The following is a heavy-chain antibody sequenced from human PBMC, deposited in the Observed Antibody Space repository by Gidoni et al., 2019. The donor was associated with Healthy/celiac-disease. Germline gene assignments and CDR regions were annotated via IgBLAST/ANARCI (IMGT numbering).Heavy chain of an antibody. Sequence: QVQLVQSGAEVKKPGSSVKVSCKASGGTFSSYAISWVRQSPGQGLEWMGRIIPILGIANYAQKFQGRVTITADKSTSTAYMELSSLRSEDTAVYYCAREMGAAGVDYWGQGTLVTVSS. CDR2: IIPILGIA. D-gene: IGHD6-13*01. CDR1: GGTFSSYA. CDR3: AREMGAAGVDY. J-gene: IGHJ4*02. V-gene: IGHV1-69*04.